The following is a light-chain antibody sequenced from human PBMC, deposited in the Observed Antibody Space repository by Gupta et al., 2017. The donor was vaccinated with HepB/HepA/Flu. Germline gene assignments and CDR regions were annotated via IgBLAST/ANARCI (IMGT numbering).Light chain of an antibody. Sequence: EIVLTQSPATLSFAPGERATLSCRASQSVSNDLASYQQKSGQAPRRLIYDAASMASGIPARFSGSGSGTDFTLTISGLEPEDFAVYYCQQALTFGPGTKVDIK. CDR2: DAA. V-gene: IGKV3-11*01. CDR3: QQALT. J-gene: IGKJ3*01. CDR1: QSVSND.